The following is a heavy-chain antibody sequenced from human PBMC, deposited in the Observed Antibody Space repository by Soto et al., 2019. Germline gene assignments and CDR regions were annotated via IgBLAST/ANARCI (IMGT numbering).Heavy chain of an antibody. V-gene: IGHV1-69*13. D-gene: IGHD3-3*01. CDR2: FIPVYRTL. Sequence: SVKVSCKASGGSFGNSASNWVRQTPGQGLEWLGGFIPVYRTLNYAQKFQGRVTITADESTGTAYMTLSSLASDDTAVYYCATGVIWIGYFTVDSWGQGTPVTVSS. J-gene: IGHJ4*02. CDR3: ATGVIWIGYFTVDS. CDR1: GGSFGNSA.